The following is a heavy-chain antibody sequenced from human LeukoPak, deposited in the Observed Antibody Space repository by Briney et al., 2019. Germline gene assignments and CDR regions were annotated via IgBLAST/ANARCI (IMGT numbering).Heavy chain of an antibody. CDR1: GFSFNNYA. J-gene: IGHJ4*02. CDR2: IIGSSGTT. Sequence: GGSLRLSCVASGFSFNNYAMNWVRQAPGKGLEWVSLIIGSSGTTFYADSVKGRFTISRDKSKSTLYLQMNSLRAEDAAVYYCAKGAYDYIEIAYFDYWGQGSLVTVSS. V-gene: IGHV3-23*01. CDR3: AKGAYDYIEIAYFDY. D-gene: IGHD5-12*01.